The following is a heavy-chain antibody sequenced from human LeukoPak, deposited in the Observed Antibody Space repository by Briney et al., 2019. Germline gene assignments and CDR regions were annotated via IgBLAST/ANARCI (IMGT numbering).Heavy chain of an antibody. Sequence: GGSLRLSCAASGFTFSSYAMSWVRQAPGKGLEWVSGISGNGGSTYYADSLKGRFTISRDNSKNTLYLQMNSLRAEDTAVYYCAKPTTVTADYYYGADVWDQGTTVTVSS. V-gene: IGHV3-23*01. D-gene: IGHD4-17*01. J-gene: IGHJ6*02. CDR3: AKPTTVTADYYYGADV. CDR1: GFTFSSYA. CDR2: ISGNGGST.